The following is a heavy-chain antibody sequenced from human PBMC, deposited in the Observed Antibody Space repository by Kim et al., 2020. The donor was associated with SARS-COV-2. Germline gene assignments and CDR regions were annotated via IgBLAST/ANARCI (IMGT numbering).Heavy chain of an antibody. V-gene: IGHV4-4*02. Sequence: ISRSSWWSWVRQPPGKGLEWIGEIYHSGSTNYNSSLKSRLTIEVDKAKNQFSLKLRSVTAADTAVYYCARGVSSAWTLRDYYDPWGQGTLAT. CDR1: ISRSSW. D-gene: IGHD6-19*01. J-gene: IGHJ5*02. CDR2: IYHSGST. CDR3: ARGVSSAWTLRDYYDP.